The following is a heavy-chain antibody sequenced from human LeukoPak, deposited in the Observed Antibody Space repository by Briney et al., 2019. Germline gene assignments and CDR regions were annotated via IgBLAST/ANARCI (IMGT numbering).Heavy chain of an antibody. CDR2: IIPIFGTA. J-gene: IGHJ5*02. Sequence: GSSVKVSCKASGGTFSSYAISWVRQAPGQGLEWMGGIIPIFGTANYAQKFQGRVTITTDESTSTAYMELSSLRSEDTAVYYCARDGGCSGGSCYGWFDPWGQGTLVTVSS. CDR3: ARDGGCSGGSCYGWFDP. V-gene: IGHV1-69*05. CDR1: GGTFSSYA. D-gene: IGHD2-15*01.